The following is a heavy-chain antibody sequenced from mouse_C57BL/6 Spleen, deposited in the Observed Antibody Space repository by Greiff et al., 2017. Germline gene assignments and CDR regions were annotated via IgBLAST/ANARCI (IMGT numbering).Heavy chain of an antibody. CDR1: GYTFTDYY. CDR3: SRWGYYDYAMDY. V-gene: IGHV1-84*01. D-gene: IGHD2-3*01. J-gene: IGHJ4*01. Sequence: QVQLQQSGPELVKPGASVKISCTASGYTFTDYYITWVKRRPGQGLEWIGWIYPGSGNTKYNEKFKGKATLTVDTSSSTAYMQLISLTSEFSAVYFCSRWGYYDYAMDYWGQGTSVTVSS. CDR2: IYPGSGNT.